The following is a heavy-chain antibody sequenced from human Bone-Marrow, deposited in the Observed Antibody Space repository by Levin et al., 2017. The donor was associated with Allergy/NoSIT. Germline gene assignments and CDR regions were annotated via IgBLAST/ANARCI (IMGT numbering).Heavy chain of an antibody. CDR1: GFIFSNYG. V-gene: IGHV3-33*01. D-gene: IGHD4-17*01. CDR3: AGAYGDYGLDY. CDR2: IWYDGTKK. J-gene: IGHJ4*02. Sequence: GGSLRLSCAASGFIFSNYGMHWVRQAPGKGLEWVAVIWYDGTKKYYAESVKGRFSISRDNSNDTLYPQMSSLRAEDTAVYHCAGAYGDYGLDYWGQGTLVTVSS.